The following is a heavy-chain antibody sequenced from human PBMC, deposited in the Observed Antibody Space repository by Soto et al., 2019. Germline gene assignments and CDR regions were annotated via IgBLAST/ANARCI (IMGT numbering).Heavy chain of an antibody. CDR2: ISTYHGHT. CDR3: ARDPRSGRISGEGAYKYCYMDV. Sequence: QVQLVQSGAEVKKPGASVKVSCKTSGYYFTDYGVNWVRQAPGQGLEWMGWISTYHGHTNYAQKLQGRGRMTTDTSTSTVYMELRSLRSDDTALYYCARDPRSGRISGEGAYKYCYMDVWGKGTTVSVSS. J-gene: IGHJ6*03. CDR1: GYYFTDYG. V-gene: IGHV1-18*01. D-gene: IGHD3-3*01.